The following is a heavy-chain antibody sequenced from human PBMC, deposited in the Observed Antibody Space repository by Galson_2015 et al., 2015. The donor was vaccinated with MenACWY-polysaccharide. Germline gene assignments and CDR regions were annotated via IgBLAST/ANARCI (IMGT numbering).Heavy chain of an antibody. Sequence: SVKVSCKASGYAFTNFATHWVRQAPGQGLEWMGWINAGNGDTKYSEKFQGRVTITKDTSANTVYMELSSLRYEDTAVYYCARHVIGGGYFDYWGQGTLVTVSS. CDR2: INAGNGDT. D-gene: IGHD2/OR15-2a*01. J-gene: IGHJ4*02. V-gene: IGHV1-3*01. CDR3: ARHVIGGGYFDY. CDR1: GYAFTNFA.